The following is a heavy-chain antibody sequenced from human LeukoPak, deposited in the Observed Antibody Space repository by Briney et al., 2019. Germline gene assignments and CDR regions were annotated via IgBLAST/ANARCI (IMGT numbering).Heavy chain of an antibody. J-gene: IGHJ4*02. D-gene: IGHD3-3*01. CDR1: GFTFSSYA. CDR2: ISSSSSYI. CDR3: ARDRTDLRFLEWLSTYYFDY. Sequence: GGSLRLSCAASGFTFSSYAMSWVRQAPGKGLEWVSSISSSSSYIYYADSVKGRFTISRDNAKNSLYLQMNSLRAEDTAVYYCARDRTDLRFLEWLSTYYFDYWGQGTLVTVSS. V-gene: IGHV3-21*01.